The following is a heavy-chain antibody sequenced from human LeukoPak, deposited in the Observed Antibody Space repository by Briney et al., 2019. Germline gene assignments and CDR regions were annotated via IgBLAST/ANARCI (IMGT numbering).Heavy chain of an antibody. Sequence: SGGSLRLSCAASGFTFSSYGMHWVRQAPGKGLEWVAVISYDGSNKYYADSVKGRFTISRDNSKNTLYLQMNSLRAEDTAVYYCAKADTVTTFSRWGQGTLVTVSS. CDR3: AKADTVTTFSR. V-gene: IGHV3-30*18. D-gene: IGHD4-17*01. J-gene: IGHJ4*02. CDR1: GFTFSSYG. CDR2: ISYDGSNK.